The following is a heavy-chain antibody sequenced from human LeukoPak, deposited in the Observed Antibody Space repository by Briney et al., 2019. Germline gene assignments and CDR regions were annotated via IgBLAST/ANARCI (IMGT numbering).Heavy chain of an antibody. J-gene: IGHJ4*02. CDR1: GFTFSDYF. Sequence: PGGSLRLSCAVSGFTFSDYFMTWIRQAPGKGLEWVSYISSSGSTMYYADSMKGRFTISRDNANNSLYLQMNSLRAEDTAVYYCARESQYTFDNWGQGTLVTVSS. CDR2: ISSSGSTM. D-gene: IGHD2-2*02. V-gene: IGHV3-11*01. CDR3: ARESQYTFDN.